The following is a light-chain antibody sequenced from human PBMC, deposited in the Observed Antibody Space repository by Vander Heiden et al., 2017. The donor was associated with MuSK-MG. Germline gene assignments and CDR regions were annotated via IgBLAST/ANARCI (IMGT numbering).Light chain of an antibody. CDR1: QSVLFSSHNKNY. V-gene: IGKV4-1*01. CDR2: WAS. CDR3: QQDYRSIT. J-gene: IGKJ5*01. Sequence: DIVMTQSPDSLAVSLGERATINCESSQSVLFSSHNKNYLAWYQQKPGQPPKLLLYWASIRVYGVPDRFRGGGSGTDFTLPISSLQAEDVAAYYWQQDYRSITFGQGTRLEIK.